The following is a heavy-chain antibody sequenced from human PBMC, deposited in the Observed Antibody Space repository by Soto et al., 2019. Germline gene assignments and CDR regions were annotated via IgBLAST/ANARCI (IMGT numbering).Heavy chain of an antibody. J-gene: IGHJ4*02. Sequence: LSLTCTVSGGSVSSGGYYWSWIRQPPGKGLEWIGYMYFTGSTNYNPSLKSRVTISVDTSNNQFSLKLRSVTAADTAVYYCVRDTNVRYYDAPYWGQGTLVTVSS. CDR2: MYFTGST. D-gene: IGHD3-16*01. CDR3: VRDTNVRYYDAPY. V-gene: IGHV4-61*08. CDR1: GGSVSSGGYY.